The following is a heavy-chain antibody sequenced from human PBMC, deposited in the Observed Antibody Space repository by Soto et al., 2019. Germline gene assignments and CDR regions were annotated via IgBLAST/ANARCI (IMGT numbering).Heavy chain of an antibody. CDR2: LYPGDFDT. V-gene: IGHV5-51*01. D-gene: IGHD2-8*01. J-gene: IGHJ3*01. Sequence: PGESLKISCKGSGYSFTSYWIGWVRQMPGKGLEWMGILYPGDFDTRYSPSFRGQVTISADKSISTAYLQWSSLKASDTAMYYCARADGYCTNGECYPGVFDVWGQGTMVTVSS. CDR1: GYSFTSYW. CDR3: ARADGYCTNGECYPGVFDV.